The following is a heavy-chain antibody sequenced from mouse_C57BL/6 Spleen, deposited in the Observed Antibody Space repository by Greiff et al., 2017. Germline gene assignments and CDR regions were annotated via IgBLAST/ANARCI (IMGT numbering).Heavy chain of an antibody. CDR2: INPSSGYT. D-gene: IGHD2-3*01. CDR1: GYTFTSYT. V-gene: IGHV1-4*01. CDR3: ARGLLPFDY. Sequence: QVQLQQSGAELARPGASVKMSCKASGYTFTSYTMHWVKQRTGQGLEWIGYINPSSGYTKYNQKFKDKATLTADKSSSTAYMQLSSLTSEDSAVYYCARGLLPFDYWGQGTTLTVSS. J-gene: IGHJ2*01.